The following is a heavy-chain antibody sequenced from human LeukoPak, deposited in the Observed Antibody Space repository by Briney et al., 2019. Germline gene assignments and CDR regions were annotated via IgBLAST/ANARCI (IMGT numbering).Heavy chain of an antibody. D-gene: IGHD3-3*02. CDR1: GFTFSHYA. V-gene: IGHV3-23*01. Sequence: GRSLRLSCAASGFTFSHYAMHWVRQAPGKGLEWVSAISGSGGSTYYADSVKGRFTISRDNSKNTLYLQMNSLRAEDTAVYYCANGNSILDYWGQGTLVTVSS. J-gene: IGHJ4*02. CDR3: ANGNSILDY. CDR2: ISGSGGST.